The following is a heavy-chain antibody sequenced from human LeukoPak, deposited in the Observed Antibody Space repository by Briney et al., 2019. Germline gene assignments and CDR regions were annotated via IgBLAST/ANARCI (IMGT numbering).Heavy chain of an antibody. V-gene: IGHV1-2*02. CDR2: INPISGDT. J-gene: IGHJ5*02. CDR1: GYRFTDNY. Sequence: ASVKVSCKASGYRFTDNYIHWVRQAPGQGLEWLGCINPISGDTDYAQMFQGRVTMTRDTSISTAYMELSRLRSDDTAVYYCARGDIVVLPAGMPHNWFDPWGQGTLVTVSS. CDR3: ARGDIVVLPAGMPHNWFDP. D-gene: IGHD2-2*01.